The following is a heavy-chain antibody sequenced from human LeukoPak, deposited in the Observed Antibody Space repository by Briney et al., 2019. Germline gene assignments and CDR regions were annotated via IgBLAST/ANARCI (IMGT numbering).Heavy chain of an antibody. J-gene: IGHJ4*02. CDR3: AKDRNNYIIYDY. D-gene: IGHD4-11*01. CDR1: GFTFGSYA. Sequence: GGSLRLSCAASGFTFGSYAMSWVRQAPGKGLEWVSAISGSGGSTYYADSVKGRFTISRDNSKNTLYLQMNSLRAEDTAVYYCAKDRNNYIIYDYWGQGTLVTVSS. V-gene: IGHV3-23*01. CDR2: ISGSGGST.